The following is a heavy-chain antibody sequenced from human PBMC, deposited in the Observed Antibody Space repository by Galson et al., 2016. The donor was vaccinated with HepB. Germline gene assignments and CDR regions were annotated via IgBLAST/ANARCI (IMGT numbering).Heavy chain of an antibody. J-gene: IGHJ4*02. D-gene: IGHD3-16*01. V-gene: IGHV1-24*01. CDR2: FELEDGET. CDR1: GFPVTDLS. CDR3: VTEGGN. Sequence: SVKVSCKVSGFPVTDLSIHWVRQAPGKGLEWMGGFELEDGETVHAQKFQGRVTMTEDTSTDTAYMELNRLTSGDTAVYYCVTEGGNWGQGVLVTVSS.